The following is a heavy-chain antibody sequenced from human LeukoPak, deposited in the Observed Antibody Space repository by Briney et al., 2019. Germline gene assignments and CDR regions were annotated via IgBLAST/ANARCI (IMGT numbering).Heavy chain of an antibody. CDR3: ARGGSRAWYRVSNFDY. D-gene: IGHD2-2*01. CDR2: IDTNTGNP. Sequence: GASVKVSCTASGYTFSSYAMNWVRQAPGQGLEWMGWIDTNTGNPTSAQGFTGRFVFSLDTSVSTAYLHIISLKAEDTAVYYCARGGSRAWYRVSNFDYWGQGSLVTVSS. CDR1: GYTFSSYA. J-gene: IGHJ4*02. V-gene: IGHV7-4-1*02.